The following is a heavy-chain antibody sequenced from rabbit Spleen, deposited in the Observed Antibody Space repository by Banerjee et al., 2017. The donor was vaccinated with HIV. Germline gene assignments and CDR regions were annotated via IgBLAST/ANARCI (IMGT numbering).Heavy chain of an antibody. CDR3: ARDTGTSFSTYGMDL. Sequence: QSLVESGGDLVKPGASLTLTCTASGVSFSVSSYMCWVRQAPGKGLEWIACIDAGSSGFTYYASWAKGRFTISKTSSTTVTLQMTRLTAADTATYFCARDTGTSFSTYGMDLWGQGTLVT. V-gene: IGHV1S40*01. D-gene: IGHD8-1*01. J-gene: IGHJ6*01. CDR1: GVSFSVSSY. CDR2: IDAGSSGFT.